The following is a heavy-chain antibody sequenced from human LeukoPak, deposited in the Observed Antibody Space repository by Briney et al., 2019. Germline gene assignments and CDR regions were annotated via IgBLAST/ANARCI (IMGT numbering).Heavy chain of an antibody. D-gene: IGHD3-3*01. V-gene: IGHV3-7*01. J-gene: IGHJ4*02. CDR2: IKQDGSEK. CDR1: GFTFSSYW. Sequence: PGGSLRLSCAASGFTFSSYWMSWVRQAPGKGLEWVANIKQDGSEKYYVDSVKGRFTISRDNAKNSLYLQMNSLRAEDTAVYYCARDAHYDFWSGPTSIDYWGQGTLVTVSS. CDR3: ARDAHYDFWSGPTSIDY.